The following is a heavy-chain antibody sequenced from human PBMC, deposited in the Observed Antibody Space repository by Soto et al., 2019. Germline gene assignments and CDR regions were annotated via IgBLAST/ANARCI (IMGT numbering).Heavy chain of an antibody. V-gene: IGHV1-69*02. CDR1: GGTFSSYT. Sequence: KVSCKASGGTFSSYTISWVRQAPGQGLEWMGRIIPILGIANYAQKFQGRVTITADKSTSTAYMELSSLRSEDTAVYYCARGLDIVVVPAAIDGTIDWFDPWGQGTLVTVSS. CDR2: IIPILGIA. J-gene: IGHJ5*02. D-gene: IGHD2-2*03. CDR3: ARGLDIVVVPAAIDGTIDWFDP.